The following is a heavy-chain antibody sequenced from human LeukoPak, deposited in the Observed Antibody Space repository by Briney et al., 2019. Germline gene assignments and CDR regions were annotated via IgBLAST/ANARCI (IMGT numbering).Heavy chain of an antibody. V-gene: IGHV1-69*13. J-gene: IGHJ6*02. CDR3: ARPLVVPAAYYYYYGMDV. CDR2: IIPIFGTT. Sequence: SVTVSFTASGGTFSSYAISWVRQAPGQGLAWMGGIIPIFGTTNYAQKFQDRVTITADESTSTAHMELSSLRSEDTAVYYCARPLVVPAAYYYYYGMDVWGQGTTVTVSS. CDR1: GGTFSSYA. D-gene: IGHD2-2*01.